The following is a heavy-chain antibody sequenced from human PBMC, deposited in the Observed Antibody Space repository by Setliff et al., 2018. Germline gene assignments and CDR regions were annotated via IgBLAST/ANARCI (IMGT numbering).Heavy chain of an antibody. D-gene: IGHD1-26*01. CDR1: GASISSLSW. Sequence: KPSETLSLTCAVTGASISSLSWWSWVRQSPGKGLEWIGEIYHDGNTKFNPSVHYNSSLKSRVTISIDKSKNQFSLKLTSVTAADTAVYYCAKGGGRYHSASWGQGTLVTVSS. CDR3: AKGGGRYHSAS. CDR2: IYHDGNT. J-gene: IGHJ4*02. V-gene: IGHV4-4*02.